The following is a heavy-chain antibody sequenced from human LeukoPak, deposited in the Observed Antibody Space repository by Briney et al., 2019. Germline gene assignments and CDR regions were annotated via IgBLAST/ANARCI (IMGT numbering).Heavy chain of an antibody. CDR2: ISWDGGST. V-gene: IGHV3-43D*03. CDR1: GFTFDDYA. D-gene: IGHD2-2*01. CDR3: AKGGTSWKHFDY. Sequence: GGSLRLSCAASGFTFDDYAMHWVRQAPGKGLEWVSLISWDGGSTYYADSVKGRFTISRDNSKNSLYLQMNSLRAEDTALYYCAKGGTSWKHFDYRGQGTLVTVSS. J-gene: IGHJ4*02.